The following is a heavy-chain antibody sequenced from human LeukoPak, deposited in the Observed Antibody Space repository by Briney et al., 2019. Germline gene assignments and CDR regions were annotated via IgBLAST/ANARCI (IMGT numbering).Heavy chain of an antibody. CDR1: GFTFSSYG. J-gene: IGHJ4*02. CDR3: AKAPRITMVRGVIRPIPLFDY. CDR2: ISDSGGST. V-gene: IGHV3-23*01. Sequence: PGGSLRLSCAASGFTFSSYGMSWVRQAPGNGLEWVSGISDSGGSTYYADSVKGRFTISRDNSKNTLYLQMNSLRAEDTAVYYCAKAPRITMVRGVIRPIPLFDYWGQRTLVTVSS. D-gene: IGHD3-10*01.